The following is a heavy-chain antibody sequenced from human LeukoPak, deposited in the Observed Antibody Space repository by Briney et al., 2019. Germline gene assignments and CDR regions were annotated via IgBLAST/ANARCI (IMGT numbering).Heavy chain of an antibody. CDR1: GGSISSDNYY. J-gene: IGHJ1*01. CDR2: IYTSGST. D-gene: IGHD3-22*01. V-gene: IGHV4-61*02. Sequence: SETLSLTCTVSGGSISSDNYYWSWIRQPAGKGLEWIGRIYTSGSTNYNPSLKSRVTISIDTSKNQFSLKLSSVTAADTAAYYCARQGSSGYYRPRTKYFQYWGQGTLVTVSS. CDR3: ARQGSSGYYRPRTKYFQY.